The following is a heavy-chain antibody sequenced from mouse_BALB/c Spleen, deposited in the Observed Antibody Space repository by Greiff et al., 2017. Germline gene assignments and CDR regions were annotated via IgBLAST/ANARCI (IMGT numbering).Heavy chain of an antibody. J-gene: IGHJ1*01. CDR2: IWGDGST. Sequence: QVQLQQSGPGLVAPSQSLSITCTVSGFSLPGNGVNWVRQPPGKGLEWLGMIWGDGSTDYNSALKSRLRISKDNSKSQVFLKMNSLQTDDTARYYCAREHDYDWYFDVWGAGTTVTVAS. CDR1: GFSLPGNG. V-gene: IGHV2-6-7*01. CDR3: AREHDYDWYFDV. D-gene: IGHD2-4*01.